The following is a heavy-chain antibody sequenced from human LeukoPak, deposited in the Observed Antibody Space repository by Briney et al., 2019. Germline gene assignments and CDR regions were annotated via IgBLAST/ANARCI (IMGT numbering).Heavy chain of an antibody. Sequence: PGGSLRLSCAASGFTFTNAWMDWVRQAPGKGLEWVGRIKSKADGETIDYAAPVKGRFTFSRDDSKNMLYLQMNSLKSEDTAVYYCSTLTSRGLSDSWGQGTLVTVSS. D-gene: IGHD1-20*01. J-gene: IGHJ4*02. CDR2: IKSKADGETI. CDR1: GFTFTNAW. CDR3: STLTSRGLSDS. V-gene: IGHV3-15*07.